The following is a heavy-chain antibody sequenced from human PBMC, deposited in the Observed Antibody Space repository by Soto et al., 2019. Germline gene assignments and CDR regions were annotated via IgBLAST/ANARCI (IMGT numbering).Heavy chain of an antibody. Sequence: PSETLSLTCTVSGCSISSGGYYWSWILHHPGKGLEWIGYIYYSGSTYYNPSLKSRVTISVDTSKNQFSLKLSSVTAADTAVYYCATGYRWSGGSCSTTAWFDPRGQGNLLTISS. CDR1: GCSISSGGYY. D-gene: IGHD2-15*01. CDR2: IYYSGST. V-gene: IGHV4-31*03. J-gene: IGHJ5*02. CDR3: ATGYRWSGGSCSTTAWFDP.